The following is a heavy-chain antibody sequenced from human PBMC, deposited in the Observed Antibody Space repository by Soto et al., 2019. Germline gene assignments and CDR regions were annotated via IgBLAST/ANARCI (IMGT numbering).Heavy chain of an antibody. CDR1: GGSISSSNW. D-gene: IGHD6-19*01. CDR2: IYHSGST. V-gene: IGHV4-4*02. Sequence: PSETLSLTCAVSGGSISSSNWWSWVRQPPGKGLEWIGEIYHSGSTNYNPSLKSRVTISVDKSKNQFSLKLSSVTAADTAVYYCASGRNSGWYAFDIWGQGKMVTVSS. CDR3: ASGRNSGWYAFDI. J-gene: IGHJ3*02.